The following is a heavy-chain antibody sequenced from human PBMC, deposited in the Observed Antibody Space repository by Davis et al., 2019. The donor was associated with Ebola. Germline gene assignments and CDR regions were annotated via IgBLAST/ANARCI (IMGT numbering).Heavy chain of an antibody. CDR1: GFTFSSFW. J-gene: IGHJ4*02. V-gene: IGHV3-7*01. CDR2: IKQDGSDK. CDR3: AKGDNSGWYGVDY. Sequence: PGGSLRLSCAASGFTFSSFWMSWVRQAPGKGLGWVANIKQDGSDKYYMDSVKGRFTISRENSKATLDLQMNSLRAEDTAVYYCAKGDNSGWYGVDYWGQGTLVTVSS. D-gene: IGHD6-19*01.